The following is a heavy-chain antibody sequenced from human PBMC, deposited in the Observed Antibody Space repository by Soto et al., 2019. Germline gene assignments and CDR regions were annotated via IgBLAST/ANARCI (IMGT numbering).Heavy chain of an antibody. CDR1: GGSLTSNSYY. CDR2: FYYSQST. D-gene: IGHD4-17*01. V-gene: IGHV4-39*01. J-gene: IGHJ4*02. CDR3: ARRSTVTYDY. Sequence: KPSETLSLTCTVSGGSLTSNSYYWGWIRQPPGKGLEWIGSFYYSQSTYFNPPLKSRVTISVETSKNQYSLKLSAVTAADTAVYYCARRSTVTYDYWGQGILVTVSS.